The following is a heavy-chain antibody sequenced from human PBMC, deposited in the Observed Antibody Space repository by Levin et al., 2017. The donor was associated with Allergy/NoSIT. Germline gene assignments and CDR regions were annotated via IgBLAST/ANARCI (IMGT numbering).Heavy chain of an antibody. J-gene: IGHJ4*02. CDR1: GGSISSGGYS. CDR3: ARVAGYSYGYYFDY. D-gene: IGHD5-18*01. CDR2: IYLSGST. Sequence: SETLSLTCAVSGGSISSGGYSWSWIRQPPGKGLEWIGNIYLSGSTYYNPSLKSRVTISVDRSKNQISLKLSSVTAADTAVYYCARVAGYSYGYYFDYWGQGTLVTVSS. V-gene: IGHV4-30-2*01.